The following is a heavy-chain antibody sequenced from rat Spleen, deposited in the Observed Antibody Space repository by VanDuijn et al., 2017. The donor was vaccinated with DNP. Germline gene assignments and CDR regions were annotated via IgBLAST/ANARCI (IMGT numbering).Heavy chain of an antibody. D-gene: IGHD1-8*01. CDR2: ISSSGGST. V-gene: IGHV5-31*01. Sequence: EVQLVESGGDLVRPGRSLKLSCVASEFTFNNYCMTWFRQAPGKGLEWVASISSSGGSTYYGDSVKGRFTISRDNAKSTLYLQMNSLRSEDMATYYCARWSSSHWYFDFWGPGTMVTVSS. J-gene: IGHJ1*01. CDR1: EFTFNNYC. CDR3: ARWSSSHWYFDF.